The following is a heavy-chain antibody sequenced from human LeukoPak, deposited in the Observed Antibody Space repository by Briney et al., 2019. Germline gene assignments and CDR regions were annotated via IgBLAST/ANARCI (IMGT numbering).Heavy chain of an antibody. CDR3: AKPGNYGDYGGRLYYFDY. D-gene: IGHD4-17*01. V-gene: IGHV3-23*01. Sequence: GGSLRLSCAASGFTFSSYAMSWVRQAPGKGLEWVSAISGSGGSTYYADSVKGRFTISRDNSKNTLYLQMNSLRAEDTAVYYCAKPGNYGDYGGRLYYFDYWGQGTLVTVSS. CDR1: GFTFSSYA. CDR2: ISGSGGST. J-gene: IGHJ4*02.